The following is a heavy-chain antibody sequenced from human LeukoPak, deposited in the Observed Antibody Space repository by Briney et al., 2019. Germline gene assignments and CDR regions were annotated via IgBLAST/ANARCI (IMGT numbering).Heavy chain of an antibody. CDR3: AKEKPGTTAFDC. CDR1: GFTFSTYS. D-gene: IGHD1-1*01. CDR2: INNRGGSI. V-gene: IGHV3-23*01. Sequence: GGSLRLSCAASGFTFSTYSMTWVRQAPGKGLEWVSIINNRGGSIYYADSVKGRFAISRDNSKNTLFLQMDRLRAEDSAVYYCAKEKPGTTAFDCWGQGSLVTVSS. J-gene: IGHJ4*02.